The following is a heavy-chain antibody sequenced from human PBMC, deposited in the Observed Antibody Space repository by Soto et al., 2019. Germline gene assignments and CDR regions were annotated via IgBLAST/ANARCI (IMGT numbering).Heavy chain of an antibody. J-gene: IGHJ4*02. D-gene: IGHD4-17*01. CDR3: AREKGYGDYDNRDY. CDR2: IYYSGST. Sequence: QVQLQESGPGLVKPSQTLSLTCTVSGGSISSGGYYWSWIRQHPGKGLEWIGYIYYSGSTYYNPSLQSRVTXXVXTXKNQFSLKLSSVTAADTAVYYCAREKGYGDYDNRDYWGQGTLVTVSS. V-gene: IGHV4-31*03. CDR1: GGSISSGGYY.